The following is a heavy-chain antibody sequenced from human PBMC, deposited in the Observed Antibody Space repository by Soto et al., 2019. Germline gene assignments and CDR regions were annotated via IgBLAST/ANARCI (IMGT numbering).Heavy chain of an antibody. D-gene: IGHD3-10*01. CDR1: GGPISTYY. Sequence: PSETLSLTCTVSGGPISTYYWSWIRQPPGKGLEWIGYIYYSGSTNYNPSLKSRVTISEDASKNQFSLKLSSVTAADTAVYYCARGKFPFTFDYWGQGTLVTVSS. J-gene: IGHJ4*02. CDR3: ARGKFPFTFDY. V-gene: IGHV4-59*01. CDR2: IYYSGST.